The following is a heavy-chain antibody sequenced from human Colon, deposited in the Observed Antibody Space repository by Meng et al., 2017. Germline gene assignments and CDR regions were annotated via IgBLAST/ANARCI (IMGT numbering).Heavy chain of an antibody. D-gene: IGHD3-22*01. CDR3: ASSLGGGYYYDSSGYFRDAFDI. Sequence: ASVKVSCKASGYTFTSYYMHWVRQAPGQGLEWMGIINPSGGSRSYAQKFQGRVTLTRDTSTRTVYMELSSLRSEDTAVYYCASSLGGGYYYDSSGYFRDAFDIWGQGTMVTVSS. V-gene: IGHV1-46*01. J-gene: IGHJ3*02. CDR1: GYTFTSYY. CDR2: INPSGGSR.